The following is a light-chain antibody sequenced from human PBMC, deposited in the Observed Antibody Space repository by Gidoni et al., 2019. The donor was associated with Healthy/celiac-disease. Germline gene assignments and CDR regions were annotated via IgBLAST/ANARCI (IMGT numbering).Light chain of an antibody. CDR1: QSISGY. CDR3: QLGYALLI. V-gene: IGKV1-39*01. CDR2: AAS. Sequence: DIQMTQSPSSLSASVGDRVTITCRASQSISGYLNWYQQKSGQAPKLLIYAASSLQSGVPSRFSGSGSGTDFTLTISSLQPEDFATYYCQLGYALLIFXHXTKVDVK. J-gene: IGKJ3*01.